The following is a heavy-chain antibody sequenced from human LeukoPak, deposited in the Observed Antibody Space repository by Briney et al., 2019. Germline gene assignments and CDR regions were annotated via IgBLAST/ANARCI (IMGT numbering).Heavy chain of an antibody. D-gene: IGHD6-19*01. J-gene: IGHJ5*02. V-gene: IGHV1-2*02. CDR1: GYTFTGSY. CDR3: ARDVYGSGSHRFYP. Sequence: ASPKVSCEASGYTFTGSYMYWVRQAPGQGLEWMGWIRPDSGGTNYAQTFQGRVTTTRDTSISTAYMGLSRMTSDDSAVYYCARDVYGSGSHRFYPWGEGTLVTVST. CDR2: IRPDSGGT.